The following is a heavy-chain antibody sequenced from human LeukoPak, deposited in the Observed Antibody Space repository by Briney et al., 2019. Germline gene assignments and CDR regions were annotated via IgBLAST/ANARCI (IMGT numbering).Heavy chain of an antibody. D-gene: IGHD5-18*01. CDR3: ARVQGYSYGFYYYYYGMDV. V-gene: IGHV1-69*13. J-gene: IGHJ6*02. Sequence: GASVKVYCKASGGTFSSYAISWVRQAPGQGLEWMGGIIPIFGTANYAQKFQGRVTITADESTSTAYMELSSLRSEDTAVYYCARVQGYSYGFYYYYYGMDVWGQGTTVTVSS. CDR1: GGTFSSYA. CDR2: IIPIFGTA.